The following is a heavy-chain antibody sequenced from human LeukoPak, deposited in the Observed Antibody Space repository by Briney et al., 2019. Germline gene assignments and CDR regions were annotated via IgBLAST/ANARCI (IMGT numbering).Heavy chain of an antibody. CDR2: MNPNSGNT. V-gene: IGHV1-8*01. CDR1: GYTFTSYD. Sequence: ASVKASCKASGYTFTSYDINWVRQATGQGLEWMGWMNPNSGNTGYAQKFQGRVTMTRNTSISTAYMELSSLRSEDTAVYYCARSPSRERKWIQLWSPNFDYWGQGTLVTVSS. D-gene: IGHD5-18*01. CDR3: ARSPSRERKWIQLWSPNFDY. J-gene: IGHJ4*02.